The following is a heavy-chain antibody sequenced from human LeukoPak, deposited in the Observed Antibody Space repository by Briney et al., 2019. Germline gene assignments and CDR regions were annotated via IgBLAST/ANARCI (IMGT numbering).Heavy chain of an antibody. D-gene: IGHD1-26*01. Sequence: GGSLRLSCAASGFTFSSYWMSWVRQAPGKGLEWVANIKQDGSEKYYVDSVKGRFTISRDNAKNSLYLQMNSLRAEDTAVYYCARLALQEVGATQTYYLDYWAREPWSPSPQ. J-gene: IGHJ4*02. CDR2: IKQDGSEK. V-gene: IGHV3-7*01. CDR3: ARLALQEVGATQTYYLDY. CDR1: GFTFSSYW.